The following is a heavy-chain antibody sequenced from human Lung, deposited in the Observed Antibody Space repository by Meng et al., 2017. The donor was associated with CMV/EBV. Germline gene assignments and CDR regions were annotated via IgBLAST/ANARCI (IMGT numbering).Heavy chain of an antibody. V-gene: IGHV3-15*01. CDR2: IKSKTDGGTT. J-gene: IGHJ4*02. Sequence: SCAASGFTFSTAWMSWVRQAPGKGLEWVGRIKSKTDGGTTDYAAPVKGRFTMSRDDLRNTLYLQMNSLKTDDTGVYYCTTGRRVDYWGQGTLVTVSS. CDR1: GFTFSTAW. CDR3: TTGRRVDY.